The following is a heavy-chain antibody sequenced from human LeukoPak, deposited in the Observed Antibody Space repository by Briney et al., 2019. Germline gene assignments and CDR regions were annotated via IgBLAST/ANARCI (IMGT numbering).Heavy chain of an antibody. V-gene: IGHV4-34*01. CDR2: INHSGST. CDR3: ARGQRSYPKNRYFDY. D-gene: IGHD1-26*01. CDR1: GGSFSGYY. Sequence: SETLCLTCAVYGGSFSGYYWSWIRQPPGKGLEWIGEINHSGSTNYNPSLKSRVTISVDTSKNQFSLKLSSVTAADTAVYYCARGQRSYPKNRYFDYWGQGTLVTVSS. J-gene: IGHJ4*02.